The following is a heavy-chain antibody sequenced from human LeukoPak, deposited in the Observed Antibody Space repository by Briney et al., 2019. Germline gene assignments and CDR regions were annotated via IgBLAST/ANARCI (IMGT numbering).Heavy chain of an antibody. D-gene: IGHD3-22*01. Sequence: SEPLSLTCAVSGYSIGSGYFWGWIRQPPGMGLEWIGSLDHSGITYYNPSLKSRVTISMDTSKNQFSLKLTSVTAADTAVYYCARHALFDSTGYYYVLDYWGQGTLATVSS. J-gene: IGHJ4*02. CDR2: LDHSGIT. CDR1: GYSIGSGYF. V-gene: IGHV4-38-2*01. CDR3: ARHALFDSTGYYYVLDY.